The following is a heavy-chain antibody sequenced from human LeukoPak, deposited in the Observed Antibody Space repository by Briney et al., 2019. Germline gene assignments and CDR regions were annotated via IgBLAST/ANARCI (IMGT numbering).Heavy chain of an antibody. V-gene: IGHV3-21*03. CDR3: ASQSPDQPDY. CDR2: ISSSSSYI. Sequence: GGSLRLSCAASGFTFSHYGMHWVRQAPGKGLEWVSSISSSSSYIYYADSVKGRFTISRDNAKNSLYLQMNSLRAEDTAVYYCASQSPDQPDYWGQGNLVTVSS. CDR1: GFTFSHYG. J-gene: IGHJ4*02.